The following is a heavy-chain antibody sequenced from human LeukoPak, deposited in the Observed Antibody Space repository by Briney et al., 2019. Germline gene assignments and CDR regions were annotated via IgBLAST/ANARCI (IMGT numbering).Heavy chain of an antibody. V-gene: IGHV3-9*01. Sequence: GGSLRLSCAASGFTFDDYAMHWVRQAPGTGLEWVSGISWNSGSIGYADSVKGRFTISRDNAKNSLYLQMNSLRAEDTALYYCAKVYGGYSYGLDYWGQGTLVTVSS. CDR2: ISWNSGSI. CDR3: AKVYGGYSYGLDY. D-gene: IGHD5-18*01. CDR1: GFTFDDYA. J-gene: IGHJ4*02.